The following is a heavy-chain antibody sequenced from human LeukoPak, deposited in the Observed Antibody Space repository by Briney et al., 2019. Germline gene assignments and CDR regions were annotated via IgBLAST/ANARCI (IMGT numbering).Heavy chain of an antibody. CDR1: GFTFSSYG. CDR2: IWYDGSNK. D-gene: IGHD3-9*01. V-gene: IGHV3-33*01. Sequence: GGSLRLSCSASGFTFSSYGMHWVRQAPGKGLEWVAVIWYDGSNKYYADSVKGRFTISRDNSKNTLYLQMNSLRAEDTAVYYCARDYDILTGYPRGGFDYWGQGTLVTVSS. CDR3: ARDYDILTGYPRGGFDY. J-gene: IGHJ4*02.